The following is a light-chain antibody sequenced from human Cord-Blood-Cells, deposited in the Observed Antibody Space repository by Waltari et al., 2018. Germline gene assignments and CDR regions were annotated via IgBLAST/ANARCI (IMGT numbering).Light chain of an antibody. J-gene: IGKJ1*01. V-gene: IGKV1-39*01. CDR2: AAS. CDR3: QQCYSTSWT. CDR1: QSISSY. Sequence: DTQMTQPPTSPSASVGDTVTITCRASQSISSYLNWYQQKPGKAPKLLIYAASSLQSGVPSRFSGSGSGTDFTLTISSLQPEDFATYYCQQCYSTSWTFGQGTKVEIK.